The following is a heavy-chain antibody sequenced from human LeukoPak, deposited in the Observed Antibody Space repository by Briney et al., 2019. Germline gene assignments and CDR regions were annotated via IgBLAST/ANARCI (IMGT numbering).Heavy chain of an antibody. CDR1: GFTFSNYN. CDR3: ARATVVAATDWYFDL. J-gene: IGHJ2*01. Sequence: GGSLRLSCAASGFTFSNYNMNWVRQAPGKGLEWVSSITTSSTYIYYADSMKGRFTISRDNAKNSLYLQLNSLRAEDTALYYCARATVVAATDWYFDLWGRGTLVTVSS. D-gene: IGHD2-15*01. CDR2: ITTSSTYI. V-gene: IGHV3-21*01.